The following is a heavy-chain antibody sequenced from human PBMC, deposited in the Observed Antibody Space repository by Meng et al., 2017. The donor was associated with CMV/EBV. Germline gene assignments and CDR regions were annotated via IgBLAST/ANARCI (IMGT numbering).Heavy chain of an antibody. D-gene: IGHD2-15*01. CDR1: GYTFTSYG. V-gene: IGHV1-18*01. J-gene: IGHJ6*02. CDR3: ARDPWYCSGGSCYYYYYGMDV. Sequence: ASVKVSCKASGYTFTSYGISWVRQAPGQGLEWMGWISAYNGNTNYAQKLQGRVTMTTDTSTSTAYMELRSLRSDDTAVYYCARDPWYCSGGSCYYYYYGMDVWGQGTTVTV. CDR2: ISAYNGNT.